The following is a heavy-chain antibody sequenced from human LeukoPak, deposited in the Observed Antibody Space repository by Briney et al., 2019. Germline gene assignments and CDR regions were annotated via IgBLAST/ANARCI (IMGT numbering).Heavy chain of an antibody. CDR1: GGSISSYY. CDR3: ARGPQWLGIIDY. V-gene: IGHV4-59*12. CDR2: IYYSGST. Sequence: SETLSLTCTVSGGSISSYYWSWIRQPPGKGLEWIGYIYYSGSTNYNPSLKSRVTISVDTSKNQFSLKLSSVTAADTAVYCCARGPQWLGIIDYWGQGTLVTVSS. D-gene: IGHD6-19*01. J-gene: IGHJ4*02.